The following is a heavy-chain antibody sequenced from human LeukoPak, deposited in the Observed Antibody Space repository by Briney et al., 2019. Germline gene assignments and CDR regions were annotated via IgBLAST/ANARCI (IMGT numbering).Heavy chain of an antibody. V-gene: IGHV4-59*11. Sequence: SETLSLTCTVSGGSFSSHYWSWIRHPPGKGLEWIWYISYIGSTNYNPSLKSRVTISVDTSKKQSSLKLSSVTAADTAVYYCARDPTTVTKGLDVWGQGTMVTVSS. CDR3: ARDPTTVTKGLDV. J-gene: IGHJ3*01. CDR1: GGSFSSHY. D-gene: IGHD4-17*01. CDR2: ISYIGST.